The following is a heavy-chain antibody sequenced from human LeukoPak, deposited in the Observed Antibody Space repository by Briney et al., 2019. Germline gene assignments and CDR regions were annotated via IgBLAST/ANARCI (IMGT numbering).Heavy chain of an antibody. CDR2: INPSGGST. Sequence: GASVKVSCKASGYSFTIYYMHWVRQAPGQGLEWMGIINPSGGSTSYAQKFQGRVTMTRDTSTSTVYMEVSSLRFEDTAVYYCARDRNVVVPAVIRHYYYGMDVWGQGTTVTVSS. V-gene: IGHV1-46*01. CDR3: ARDRNVVVPAVIRHYYYGMDV. CDR1: GYSFTIYY. J-gene: IGHJ6*02. D-gene: IGHD2-2*01.